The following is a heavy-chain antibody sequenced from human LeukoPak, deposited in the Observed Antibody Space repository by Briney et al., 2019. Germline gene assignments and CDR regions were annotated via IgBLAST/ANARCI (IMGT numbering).Heavy chain of an antibody. Sequence: AETLSLTCTVSGGSISGSNYYWGWIRQPPGKGLECIGSMYDSGSTYYNPPLKSRVTISVDTSKNQFSLKLRSVTAADTAVYYCVRLNGGYYEAIFDYWGQGTLVTVSS. V-gene: IGHV4-39*01. J-gene: IGHJ4*02. D-gene: IGHD3-22*01. CDR3: VRLNGGYYEAIFDY. CDR2: MYDSGST. CDR1: GGSISGSNYY.